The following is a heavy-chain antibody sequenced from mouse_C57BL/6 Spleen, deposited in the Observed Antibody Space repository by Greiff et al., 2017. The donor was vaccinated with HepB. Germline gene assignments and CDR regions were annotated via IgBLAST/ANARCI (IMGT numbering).Heavy chain of an antibody. Sequence: VKLMESGAELVRPGTSVKVSCKASGYAFTNYLIEWVKQRPGQGLEWIGVINPGSGGTNYNEKFKGKATLTADKSSSTAYMQLSSLTSEDSAVYFCARSHYYGSSWFAYWGQGTLVTVSA. CDR3: ARSHYYGSSWFAY. V-gene: IGHV1-54*01. D-gene: IGHD1-1*01. J-gene: IGHJ3*01. CDR1: GYAFTNYL. CDR2: INPGSGGT.